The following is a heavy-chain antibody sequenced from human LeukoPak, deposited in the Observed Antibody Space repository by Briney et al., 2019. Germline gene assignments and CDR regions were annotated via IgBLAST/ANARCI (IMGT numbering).Heavy chain of an antibody. CDR3: AKDGYNDSWLNWFDH. CDR2: ISSTTRTI. D-gene: IGHD6-13*01. J-gene: IGHJ5*01. V-gene: IGHV3-48*01. CDR1: GFTFGSYS. Sequence: GGSLRLSCAASGFTFGSYSMNWVRQAPGKGLEWIAHISSTTRTIYYADSVRGRFTISRDNAKNTLYLDMSSLTAEDTAIYYCAKDGYNDSWLNWFDHWGQGALVTVSA.